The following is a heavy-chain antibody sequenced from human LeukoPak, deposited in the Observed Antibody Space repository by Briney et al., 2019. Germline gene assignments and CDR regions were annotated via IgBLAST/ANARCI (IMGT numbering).Heavy chain of an antibody. V-gene: IGHV3-23*01. CDR3: ARQVAGQKFFDY. D-gene: IGHD6-19*01. Sequence: GGSLRLSCAASGFTFSSYAMSWVRQAPGKGLEWVSAISGSGGSTYYADSVKGRFTISRDNSKNTLYLQMNSLRAEDTAVYYCARQVAGQKFFDYWGQGTLVTVSS. CDR1: GFTFSSYA. CDR2: ISGSGGST. J-gene: IGHJ4*02.